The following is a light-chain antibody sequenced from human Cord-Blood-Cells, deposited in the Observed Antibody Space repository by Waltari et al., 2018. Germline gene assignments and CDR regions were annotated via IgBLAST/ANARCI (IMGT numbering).Light chain of an antibody. CDR2: KDS. CDR1: ALPKQY. V-gene: IGLV3-25*02. Sequence: SYELTQPHSVSVSPGQTARITCSGDALPKQYAYWYQQKPGQAPVLVIYKDSERPSGIPERFSGSSSGRAVTLTISGVQAEDEADYYCQSADSSGTYVVFGGGTKLTVL. J-gene: IGLJ2*01. CDR3: QSADSSGTYVV.